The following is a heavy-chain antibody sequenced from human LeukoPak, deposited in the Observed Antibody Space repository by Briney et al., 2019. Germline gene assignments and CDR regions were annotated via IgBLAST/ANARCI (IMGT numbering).Heavy chain of an antibody. CDR2: IKQDGSEK. J-gene: IGHJ4*02. CDR1: GFTFSNYW. D-gene: IGHD6-13*01. Sequence: GGSPRLSCAASGFTFSNYWMSWVRQAPGKGLEWVANIKQDGSEKEFVDSLKGRFTISRDNSKNTLYLQMNSLRAEDTAVYYCAKDFFRDSSSWYVDYWGQGTLVTVSS. CDR3: AKDFFRDSSSWYVDY. V-gene: IGHV3-7*01.